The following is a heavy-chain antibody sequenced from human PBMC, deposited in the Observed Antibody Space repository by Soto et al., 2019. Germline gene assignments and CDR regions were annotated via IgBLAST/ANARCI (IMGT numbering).Heavy chain of an antibody. V-gene: IGHV4-59*01. CDR3: VRNLNGSGIY. J-gene: IGHJ4*02. Sequence: QVQLQESGPGVVKASETLSLTCTVSGGSTTSDYWSWIRHPPGKGLAWLGSIFHSLGAKYNPSLGSGGTISLDASKNPLSLRLRSVTAADTAIYFCVRNLNGSGIYWCEGTLVTVSS. CDR2: IFHSLGA. D-gene: IGHD3-10*01. CDR1: GGSTTSDY.